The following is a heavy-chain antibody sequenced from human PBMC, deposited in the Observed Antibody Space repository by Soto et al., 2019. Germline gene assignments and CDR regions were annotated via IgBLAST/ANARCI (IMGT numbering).Heavy chain of an antibody. D-gene: IGHD3-3*01. V-gene: IGHV1-69*01. CDR1: GGSFGNSA. CDR3: STGVIWIGYFTVDS. Sequence: QVQLVQSGAEVKKPGSSVKVSCKASGGSFGNSAINWVRQTPGQGLAWLGGFIPVYRTLNYAQKFQGRVTLTADESTGTAFMTLSSLASDDTAVYYCSTGVIWIGYFTVDSWGQGPRVTVSS. CDR2: FIPVYRTL. J-gene: IGHJ4*02.